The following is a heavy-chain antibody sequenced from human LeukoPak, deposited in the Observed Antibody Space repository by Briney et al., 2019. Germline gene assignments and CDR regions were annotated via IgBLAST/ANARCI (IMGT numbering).Heavy chain of an antibody. J-gene: IGHJ4*02. CDR2: ISTNTGNP. CDR3: ARGGSRYSTSGTVDY. D-gene: IGHD5-12*01. CDR1: GYTFTSYY. Sequence: GASVKVSCKASGYTFTSYYMHWVRQAPGQGLEWMGWISTNTGNPTYAQGFTGRFVFSLDTSISTTYLQINSLKAEDTAVYYCARGGSRYSTSGTVDYWGQGTLVIVSS. V-gene: IGHV7-4-1*02.